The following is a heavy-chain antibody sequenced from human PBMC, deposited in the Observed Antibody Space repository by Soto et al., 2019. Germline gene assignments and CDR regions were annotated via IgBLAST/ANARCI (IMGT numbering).Heavy chain of an antibody. V-gene: IGHV1-46*01. D-gene: IGHD3-10*01. CDR1: GYTFTSYY. CDR3: ARDQVTGSGEHTLDS. Sequence: ASVKVSCKASGYTFTSYYMQWVRQAPGQGLEWMGTINPSAGSTSYPQKFQGRVTMTRDTSTSTVYMELSSLRSEDTAVFYCARDQVTGSGEHTLDSWGQGTLVTVSS. CDR2: INPSAGST. J-gene: IGHJ4*02.